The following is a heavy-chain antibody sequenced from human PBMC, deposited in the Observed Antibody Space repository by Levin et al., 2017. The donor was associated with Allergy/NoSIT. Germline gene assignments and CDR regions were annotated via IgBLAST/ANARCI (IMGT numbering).Heavy chain of an antibody. J-gene: IGHJ5*01. CDR3: ARDQGSSGLYGWIDS. CDR2: LYYSGST. CDR1: GDSISSYH. D-gene: IGHD6-19*01. V-gene: IGHV4-59*01. Sequence: SETLSLTCTVSGDSISSYHWNWLRQPPGKELEWIGCLYYSGSTKYNPSLKSRVTISVDATKNQFSLKLSSVTAADTAVYYCARDQGSSGLYGWIDSWGQGTLVTVSS.